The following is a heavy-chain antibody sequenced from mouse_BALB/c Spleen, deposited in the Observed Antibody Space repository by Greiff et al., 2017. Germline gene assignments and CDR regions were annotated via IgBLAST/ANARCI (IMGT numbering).Heavy chain of an antibody. V-gene: IGHV1-26*01. Sequence: VQLQQSGPDLVKPGASVTISCKASGYSFTGYYMHWVKQSHGKSLEWIGRVNPNNGGTSYNQKFKGKAILTVDKSSSTAYMELRSLTSEDSAVYYCARGGYFDYWGQGTTLTVSS. CDR2: VNPNNGGT. CDR3: ARGGYFDY. J-gene: IGHJ2*01. CDR1: GYSFTGYY.